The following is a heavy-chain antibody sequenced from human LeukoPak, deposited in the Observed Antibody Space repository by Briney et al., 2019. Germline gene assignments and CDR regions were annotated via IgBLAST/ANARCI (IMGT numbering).Heavy chain of an antibody. Sequence: GESLKISCKGSGYRFTSYWIGWVRPMPGKGLEWMGIIYPGDSDTRYSPSFQGQVTISADKSISTAYLQWSSLKASDTAMYYCARVPPGASDAFDIWGQGTMVTVSS. J-gene: IGHJ3*02. D-gene: IGHD1-14*01. CDR1: GYRFTSYW. CDR3: ARVPPGASDAFDI. CDR2: IYPGDSDT. V-gene: IGHV5-51*01.